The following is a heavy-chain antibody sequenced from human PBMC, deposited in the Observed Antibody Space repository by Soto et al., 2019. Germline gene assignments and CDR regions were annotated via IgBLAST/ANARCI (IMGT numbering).Heavy chain of an antibody. CDR2: IIPILGIA. V-gene: IGHV1-69*02. CDR1: GGTFSIYT. D-gene: IGHD3-22*01. Sequence: SVKVSCKASGGTFSIYTISWVRQAPGQGLEWMGRIIPILGIANYAQKFQGRVTITADKSTSTAYMELSSLRSEDTAVYYCARSCCYDSSGYYYKGFDYWGQGTLVTVSS. CDR3: ARSCCYDSSGYYYKGFDY. J-gene: IGHJ4*02.